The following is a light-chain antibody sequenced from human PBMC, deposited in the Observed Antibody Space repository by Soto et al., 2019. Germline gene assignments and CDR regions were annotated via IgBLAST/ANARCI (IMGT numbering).Light chain of an antibody. V-gene: IGLV2-14*01. CDR1: SSYVGGYNF. J-gene: IGLJ1*01. CDR2: EVS. CDR3: SSYTSRSNYV. Sequence: QSVLTQPASVSGSPGQSITISCSGTSSYVGGYNFVSWYQQHPGKAPKLMIYEVSNRPSGVSNRFSGSKSGNTASLTISVLQAEDEADYYCSSYTSRSNYVFGTGTKLTVL.